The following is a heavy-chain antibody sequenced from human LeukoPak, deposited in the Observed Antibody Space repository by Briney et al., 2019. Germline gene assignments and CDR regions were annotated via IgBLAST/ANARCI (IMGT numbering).Heavy chain of an antibody. CDR2: TNPISGYT. CDR3: ARGNRLYSSSLSSLPFDI. J-gene: IGHJ3*02. CDR1: GYIFTSYD. Sequence: ASVKVSSKASGYIFTSYDINWVRQATGQGRGWMGWTNPISGYTGSAQKFQGRVTMTRNTSISTAYLELSSLRSDDTAVYYCARGNRLYSSSLSSLPFDIWGQGTMVTVSS. D-gene: IGHD6-13*01. V-gene: IGHV1-8*01.